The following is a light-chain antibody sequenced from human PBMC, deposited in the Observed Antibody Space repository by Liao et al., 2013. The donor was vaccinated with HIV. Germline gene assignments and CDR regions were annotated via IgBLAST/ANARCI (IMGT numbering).Light chain of an antibody. CDR3: QAWDSSTVV. CDR2: KDT. J-gene: IGLJ2*01. V-gene: IGLV3-25*02. CDR1: ALPKQY. Sequence: SYELTQPPSVSVSPGQTARITCSGDALPKQYAYWYQQKPGQAPVVVIYKDTERPSGIPERFSGSNSGNTATLTIRGTQAMDEADYYCQAWDSSTVVFGGGTKLTVL.